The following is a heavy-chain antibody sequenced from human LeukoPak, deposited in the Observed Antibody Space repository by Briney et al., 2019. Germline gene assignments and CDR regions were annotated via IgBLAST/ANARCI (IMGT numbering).Heavy chain of an antibody. CDR3: ANSPGKYYYYYYGMDV. Sequence: PSETLPLTYTVSGGSISSYYWSWIRQPAGKGLEWIGRIYTSGSTNYNPSLKSRVTISVDTSKNQFSLKLSFVTAADTAVYYCANSPGKYYYYYYGMDVWGQGTTVTVSS. J-gene: IGHJ6*02. V-gene: IGHV4-4*07. D-gene: IGHD3-10*01. CDR2: IYTSGST. CDR1: GGSISSYY.